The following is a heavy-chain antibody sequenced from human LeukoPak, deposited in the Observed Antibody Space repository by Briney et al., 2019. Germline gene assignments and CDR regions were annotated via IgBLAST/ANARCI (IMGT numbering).Heavy chain of an antibody. CDR3: ARGGGPTDY. J-gene: IGHJ4*02. CDR1: GRSFSGYY. D-gene: IGHD4-23*01. V-gene: IGHV4-34*01. Sequence: SETLSLTCAVYGRSFSGYYWSWIRQPPGKGLEWIGEINHSGSTNYNPSLKSRVTISVDTSKNQFSLKLSSVTAADTAVYYCARGGGPTDYWGQGTLVTVS. CDR2: INHSGST.